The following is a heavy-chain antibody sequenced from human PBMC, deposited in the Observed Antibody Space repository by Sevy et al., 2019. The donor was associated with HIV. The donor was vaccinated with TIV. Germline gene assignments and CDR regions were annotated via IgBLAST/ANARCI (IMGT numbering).Heavy chain of an antibody. CDR2: IIPIFGTA. D-gene: IGHD5-12*01. V-gene: IGHV1-69*13. J-gene: IGHJ3*02. CDR1: GGTFSSYA. Sequence: ASVKVSCKASGGTFSSYAISWVRQAPGQGLEWMGRIIPIFGTANYAQKFQGRVTITADESTSTAYMELSSLRSEDTAVYYCARDRLTSKMATTDDAFDIWGQGTMVTVSS. CDR3: ARDRLTSKMATTDDAFDI.